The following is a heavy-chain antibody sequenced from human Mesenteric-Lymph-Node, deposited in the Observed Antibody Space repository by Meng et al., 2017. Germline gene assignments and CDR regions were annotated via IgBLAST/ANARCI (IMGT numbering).Heavy chain of an antibody. J-gene: IGHJ4*02. CDR2: MNPNSGNT. Sequence: PSVKVSCKASGYTFTSYDINWVRQATGQGLEWMGWMNPNSGNTGYAQKFQGRVTITRNTSISTAYMELSSLRSEDTAVYYCARGLQLVRGEFDYWGQGTLVTVSS. CDR3: ARGLQLVRGEFDY. CDR1: GYTFTSYD. D-gene: IGHD6-13*01. V-gene: IGHV1-8*03.